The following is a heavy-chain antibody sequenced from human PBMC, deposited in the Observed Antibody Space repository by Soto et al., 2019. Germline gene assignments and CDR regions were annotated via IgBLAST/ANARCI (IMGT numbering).Heavy chain of an antibody. CDR2: IYSGGAI. CDR1: GFTVSSNY. Sequence: EVQVVESGGGLVQPGGSLRLSCAASGFTVSSNYMSWVRQTPGKGLEWVSLIYSGGAIVYADSVMGRFTVSRDNSRNTLHLQMNSLRAEDTAVYFCARDFGSDATGYYGMDVWGQGTTVTVSS. CDR3: ARDFGSDATGYYGMDV. J-gene: IGHJ6*02. D-gene: IGHD3-10*01. V-gene: IGHV3-66*01.